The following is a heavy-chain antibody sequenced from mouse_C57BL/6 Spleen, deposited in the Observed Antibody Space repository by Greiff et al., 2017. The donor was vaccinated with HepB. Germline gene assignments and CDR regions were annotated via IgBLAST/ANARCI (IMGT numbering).Heavy chain of an antibody. CDR2: ISSGGDYI. Sequence: EVKLEESGEGLVKPGGSLKLSCAASGFTFSSYAMSWVRQTPEKRLEWVAYISSGGDYIYYADTVKGRFTISRDNARNTLYLQMSSLKSEDTAMYYCTREDDSTRFAYWGQGTLVTVSA. J-gene: IGHJ3*01. CDR1: GFTFSSYA. D-gene: IGHD2-4*01. CDR3: TREDDSTRFAY. V-gene: IGHV5-9-1*02.